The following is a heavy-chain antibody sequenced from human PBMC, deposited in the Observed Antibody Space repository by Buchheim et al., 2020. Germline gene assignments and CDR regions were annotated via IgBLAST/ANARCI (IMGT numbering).Heavy chain of an antibody. CDR1: GFTFSSYG. Sequence: QVQPVESGGGVVQPGRSLRLSCAASGFTFSSYGMHWVRQAPGKGLEWVAVIWYDGSNKYYADSVKGRFTISRANSKNTLYLQMNSLRAEDTAVYYCARDRVAAHPHLYWYFDLWGRGTL. CDR3: ARDRVAAHPHLYWYFDL. V-gene: IGHV3-33*01. J-gene: IGHJ2*01. CDR2: IWYDGSNK. D-gene: IGHD2-15*01.